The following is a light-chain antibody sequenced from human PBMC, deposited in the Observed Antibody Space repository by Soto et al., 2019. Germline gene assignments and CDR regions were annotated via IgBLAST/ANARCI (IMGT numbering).Light chain of an antibody. Sequence: EVVMTQSPATLSAFPGERATHSCRASQSVSSDLAWYQQTPGQAPRLLIYATSTRATGIPARFSGSGSGTEFTLTISSLQSDDFAIYYCQHYNKWPPMFTFGQGTKVYIK. CDR3: QHYNKWPPMFT. CDR1: QSVSSD. J-gene: IGKJ2*01. CDR2: ATS. V-gene: IGKV3-15*01.